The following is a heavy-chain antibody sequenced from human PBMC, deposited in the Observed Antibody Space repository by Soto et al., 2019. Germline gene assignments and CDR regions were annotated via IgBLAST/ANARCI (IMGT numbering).Heavy chain of an antibody. J-gene: IGHJ6*02. CDR2: ISYDGSNK. V-gene: IGHV3-30-3*01. CDR3: ARGSPSYYGMDV. CDR1: VFTFSSYA. Sequence: VGSLRLSCAASVFTFSSYALHCVRHAPGKGLEWVAVISYDGSNKYYADSVKGRFTISRDNSKNTLYLQMNSLRAEDTAVYYCARGSPSYYGMDVWGQGTTVTVSS.